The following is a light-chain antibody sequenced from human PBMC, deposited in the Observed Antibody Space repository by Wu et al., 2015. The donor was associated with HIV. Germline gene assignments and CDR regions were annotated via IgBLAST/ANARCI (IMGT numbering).Light chain of an antibody. J-gene: IGKJ4*01. CDR3: QQYNSWPLT. CDR2: GAS. CDR1: ESVLTN. Sequence: EIVLTQSPVTLSVSPGERATLSCRASESVLTNLAWYQHKPGQAPRLLIFGASVRATGIPTRFSGSGSGADFTLTISSLQSEDFAVYYCQQYNSWPLTFGGGTKVEIK. V-gene: IGKV3-15*01.